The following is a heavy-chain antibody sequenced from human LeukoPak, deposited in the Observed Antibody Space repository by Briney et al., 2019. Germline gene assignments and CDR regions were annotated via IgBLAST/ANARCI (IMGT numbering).Heavy chain of an antibody. CDR1: GGSINNYY. J-gene: IGHJ2*01. CDR2: IYYSGST. D-gene: IGHD2-15*01. CDR3: ARDRSATAAWYFDL. Sequence: SETLSLTCTVSGGSINNYYWSWIRQPPGKGLEWIGYIYYSGSTNYNPSLKSRVTISVDTSKNQFSLKLSSVTAADTAVYYCARDRSATAAWYFDLWGRGTLVTVSS. V-gene: IGHV4-59*01.